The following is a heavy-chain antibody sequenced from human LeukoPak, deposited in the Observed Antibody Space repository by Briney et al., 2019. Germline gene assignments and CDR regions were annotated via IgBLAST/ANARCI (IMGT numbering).Heavy chain of an antibody. CDR1: GFTFSSYW. CDR2: IASGGST. J-gene: IGHJ4*02. V-gene: IGHV3-23*01. D-gene: IGHD3-9*01. Sequence: GGSLRLSCAASGFTFSSYWMNWVRQAPGKGLEWVSAIASGGSTYYADSVKGRFTLSRDNAKNTLYLQMNSLRAEDTAVYYCARALPTYYDILTGLVALPIYWGQGTLVTVSS. CDR3: ARALPTYYDILTGLVALPIY.